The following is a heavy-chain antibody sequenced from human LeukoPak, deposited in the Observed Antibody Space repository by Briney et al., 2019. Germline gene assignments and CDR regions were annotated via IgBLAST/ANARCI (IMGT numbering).Heavy chain of an antibody. Sequence: GSLRLSCAASGFTFSSYAMNWVRQAPGKGLEWVSVISGSGGSTNYADSVEGRFTISRDNSKNTLYLQMNSLRAEDTAVYYCAKPEDRYSSPDYWGQGTLVTVSS. V-gene: IGHV3-23*01. CDR2: ISGSGGST. CDR3: AKPEDRYSSPDY. D-gene: IGHD6-13*01. J-gene: IGHJ4*02. CDR1: GFTFSSYA.